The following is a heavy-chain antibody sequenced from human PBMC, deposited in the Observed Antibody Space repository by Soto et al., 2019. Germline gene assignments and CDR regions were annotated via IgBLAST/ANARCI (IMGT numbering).Heavy chain of an antibody. V-gene: IGHV5-51*01. CDR3: ARPPLCGGGHCSPDS. J-gene: IGHJ5*01. CDR1: GYSFTNYW. CDR2: IYPEDSET. Sequence: GESLKISCKGSGYSFTNYWIGWVRQMPGKDLEWIGIIYPEDSETRYSPSFQGLVTISVDKSISTAYLQWNSLQASDTAMYYCARPPLCGGGHCSPDSWGQGTLVTVSS. D-gene: IGHD2-21*02.